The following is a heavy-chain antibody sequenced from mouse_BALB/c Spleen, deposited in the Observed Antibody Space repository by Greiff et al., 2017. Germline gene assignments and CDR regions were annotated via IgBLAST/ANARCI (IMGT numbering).Heavy chain of an antibody. CDR2: ISYDGSN. CDR3: ARGNYYGSSFDY. Sequence: VQLQQSGPGLVKPSQSLSLTCSVTGYSITSGYYWNWIRQFPGNKLEWMGYISYDGSNNYNPSLKNRISITRDTSKNQFFLKLNSVTTEDTATYDCARGNYYGSSFDYWGQGTTLTVSS. J-gene: IGHJ2*01. CDR1: GYSITSGYY. V-gene: IGHV3-6*02. D-gene: IGHD1-1*01.